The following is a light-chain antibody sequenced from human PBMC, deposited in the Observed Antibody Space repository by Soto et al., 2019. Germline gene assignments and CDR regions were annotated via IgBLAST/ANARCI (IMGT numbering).Light chain of an antibody. CDR3: TSWTTSTTMI. CDR2: DVN. V-gene: IGLV2-14*03. CDR1: SSDIGAYNF. Sequence: QSVLTQPASVSGSPDRPITIPATEPSSDIGAYNFVSWYQQHPGKAPKLMLYDVNIRPSGVSNRFSGSKSGNTASLTISGLQAEDEADYYCTSWTTSTTMIFGGGTKLTVL. J-gene: IGLJ2*01.